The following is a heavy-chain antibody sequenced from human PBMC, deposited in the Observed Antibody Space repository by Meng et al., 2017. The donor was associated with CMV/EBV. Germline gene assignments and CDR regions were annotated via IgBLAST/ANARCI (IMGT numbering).Heavy chain of an antibody. CDR3: AVAWGGYVWGSYRNGGWFDP. Sequence: ASVKVSCKASGYTFTSYNMHWVRQAPGQGLEWMGIINPSGGSTSYAQKFQGRVTMTRDTSTSTVYMELSSLRSEDTAVYYCAVAWGGYVWGSYRNGGWFDPWGQGTLVTVSS. CDR2: INPSGGST. CDR1: GYTFTSYN. J-gene: IGHJ5*02. V-gene: IGHV1-46*01. D-gene: IGHD3-16*02.